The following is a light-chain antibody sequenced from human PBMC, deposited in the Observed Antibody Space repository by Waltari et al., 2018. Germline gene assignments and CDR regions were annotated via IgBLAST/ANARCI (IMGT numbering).Light chain of an antibody. J-gene: IGLJ3*02. CDR3: LIYMGSGIWV. V-gene: IGLV8-61*01. CDR2: KAS. CDR1: SGSVSSTSY. Sequence: QTVVTQEPSLSVSPGGTVTLTCALSSGSVSSTSYVSWYQQTPGHPPRTLVYKASSRSSGVPDRFSGSTLGNKAALTITGAQADDEADYYCLIYMGSGIWVFGGGTKLTVL.